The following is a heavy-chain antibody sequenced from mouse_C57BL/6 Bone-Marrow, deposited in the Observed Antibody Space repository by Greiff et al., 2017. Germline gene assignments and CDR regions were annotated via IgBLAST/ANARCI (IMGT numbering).Heavy chain of an antibody. Sequence: QVQLQQSGAELVRPGTSVKMSCKASGYTFTNYWIGWAKQRPGHGLEWIGDIYPGGGYTNYNEKFKGKATLTADKSSSTAYMQFSSLTSEDSAIYYCAVDDGYYGNYWGQGTSVTVSS. CDR3: AVDDGYYGNY. J-gene: IGHJ4*01. D-gene: IGHD2-3*01. CDR1: GYTFTNYW. CDR2: IYPGGGYT. V-gene: IGHV1-63*01.